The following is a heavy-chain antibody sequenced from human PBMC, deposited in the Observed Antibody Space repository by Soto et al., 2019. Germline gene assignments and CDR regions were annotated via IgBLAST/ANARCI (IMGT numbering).Heavy chain of an antibody. V-gene: IGHV4-59*01. CDR3: ARGGGPYIDYYSGMDV. J-gene: IGHJ6*02. CDR1: GGSMISYY. CDR2: IYYGGTT. D-gene: IGHD3-16*01. Sequence: SETLSLTCTVSGGSMISYYWSWIRQPPGKGLEWIGYIYYGGTTKYNPSLKRRVTISVDTSKNQFSLKLTAVTAADTAVYYCARGGGPYIDYYSGMDVWGQGTPVTVSS.